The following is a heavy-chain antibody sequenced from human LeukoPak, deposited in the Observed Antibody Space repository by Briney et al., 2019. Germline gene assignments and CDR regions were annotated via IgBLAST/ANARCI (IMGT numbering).Heavy chain of an antibody. V-gene: IGHV1-69*04. J-gene: IGHJ4*02. CDR1: GGTFSSYA. CDR3: ARDSPYGGNSGGTVLDDY. D-gene: IGHD4-23*01. CDR2: IIPILGIA. Sequence: ASVKVSCKASGGTFSSYAISWVRQAPGQGLEWMGRIIPILGIANYAQKFQGRVTITADKSTGTAYMELSSLRSEDTAVYYCARDSPYGGNSGGTVLDDYWGQGTLVTVSS.